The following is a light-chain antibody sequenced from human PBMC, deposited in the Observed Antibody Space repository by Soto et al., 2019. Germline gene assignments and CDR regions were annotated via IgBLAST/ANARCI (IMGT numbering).Light chain of an antibody. Sequence: DIQMTQFPSTLSASVGDRVTITCRASQSVDTWLAWYQQKPGKAPSLLIYRASSLESGVPSRFSGSGSGTEFTLTIRSLQPDDFATYYCQQYNNYPRTFGQGTKEEVK. CDR2: RAS. J-gene: IGKJ1*01. CDR3: QQYNNYPRT. V-gene: IGKV1-5*03. CDR1: QSVDTW.